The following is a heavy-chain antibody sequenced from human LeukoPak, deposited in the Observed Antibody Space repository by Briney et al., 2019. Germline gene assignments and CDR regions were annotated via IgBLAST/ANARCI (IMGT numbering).Heavy chain of an antibody. CDR1: GYTFISYG. V-gene: IGHV1-18*01. J-gene: IGHJ4*02. Sequence: GASVKVSCKASGYTFISYGISWVRQAPGQGLEWMGWISAYNGNTNYAQKFQGRVTMTTDTSTSTAYMELRSLKSDDTAVFYCARDSLPYGDYGETFDSWGQGTLVTVSS. CDR3: ARDSLPYGDYGETFDS. D-gene: IGHD4-17*01. CDR2: ISAYNGNT.